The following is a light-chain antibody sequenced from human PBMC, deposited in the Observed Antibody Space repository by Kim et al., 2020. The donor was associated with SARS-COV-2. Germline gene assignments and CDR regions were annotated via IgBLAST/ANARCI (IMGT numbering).Light chain of an antibody. Sequence: GQRVTISCSGSSSNIGGNYVYWYQHLPGAAPKLLLYRNNQRPSGVPDRFSGSKSGTSASLAISGLRPEDEAEYYCATWDDRLIGWVFGGGTKVTVL. J-gene: IGLJ3*02. CDR2: RNN. CDR3: ATWDDRLIGWV. V-gene: IGLV1-47*01. CDR1: SSNIGGNY.